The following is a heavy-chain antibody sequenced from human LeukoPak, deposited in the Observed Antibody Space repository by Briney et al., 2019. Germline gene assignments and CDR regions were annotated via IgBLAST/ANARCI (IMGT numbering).Heavy chain of an antibody. CDR3: ARGGWSHDY. V-gene: IGHV4-59*01. CDR2: IYYSGST. D-gene: IGHD6-19*01. J-gene: IGHJ4*02. Sequence: PSETLSLTCTVSGGSISNYYWTWIRQPPGKGLEWIEYIYYSGSTNFNPSLRSRATMSVDTSKNQCSLRLSSVTAADTAVYYCARGGWSHDYWGRGTLVTVSS. CDR1: GGSISNYY.